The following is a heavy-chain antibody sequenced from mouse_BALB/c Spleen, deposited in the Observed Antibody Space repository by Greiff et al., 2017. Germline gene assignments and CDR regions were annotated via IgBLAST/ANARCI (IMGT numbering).Heavy chain of an antibody. D-gene: IGHD1-1*01. Sequence: EVKLVESGGGLVKPGGSLKLSCAASGFTFSSYAMSWVRQTPVKRLEWVATISSGGSYTYYPDSVKGRFTISRDNAKNTLYLQMSSLRSEDTAMYYCARQGGRMDYWGQGTSVTVSS. CDR3: ARQGGRMDY. CDR1: GFTFSSYA. V-gene: IGHV5-9-3*01. CDR2: ISSGGSYT. J-gene: IGHJ4*01.